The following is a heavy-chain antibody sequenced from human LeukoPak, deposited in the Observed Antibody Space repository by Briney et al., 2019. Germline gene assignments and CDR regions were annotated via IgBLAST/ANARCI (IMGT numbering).Heavy chain of an antibody. V-gene: IGHV3-30*04. J-gene: IGHJ4*02. CDR2: ISYDGNTQ. Sequence: GMSLRLSCAASGFPFKSYAMHWVRQAPGKGLEWVATISYDGNTQYYADSVKGRLTISRDNSKSTLYLQINSLRAEDTTIFYCARSAITTWYFDLRGQGTLVTVSS. CDR3: ARSAITTWYFDL. CDR1: GFPFKSYA. D-gene: IGHD3-22*01.